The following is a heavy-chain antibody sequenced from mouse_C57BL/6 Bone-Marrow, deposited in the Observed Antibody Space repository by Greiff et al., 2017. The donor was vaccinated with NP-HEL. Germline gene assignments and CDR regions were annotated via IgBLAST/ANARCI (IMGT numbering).Heavy chain of an antibody. V-gene: IGHV1-39*01. CDR1: GYSFTDYN. Sequence: VQLQQSGPELVKPGASVKISCKASGYSFTDYNMNWVKQSNGKSLEWIGVINPNYGTTSYNQKFKGKATLTVDQSSSTAYMQLNSLTSEDSAVYYCANWIYYGNPYAMDYWGQGTSVTVSS. CDR3: ANWIYYGNPYAMDY. CDR2: INPNYGTT. J-gene: IGHJ4*01. D-gene: IGHD2-1*01.